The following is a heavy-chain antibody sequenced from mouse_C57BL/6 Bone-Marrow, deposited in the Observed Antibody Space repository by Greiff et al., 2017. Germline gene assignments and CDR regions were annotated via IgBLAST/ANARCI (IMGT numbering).Heavy chain of an antibody. Sequence: QVQLQQPGTELVKPGASVKLSCKASGYTFTSYWLHWVKQRPGQGLEWIGNINPSNGGTNYNEKFKSKATLTVDKSSSTAYMQLSSLTSEDSAVYYGARVGYGSSYPYFDYWGQGTTLTVSS. CDR3: ARVGYGSSYPYFDY. CDR1: GYTFTSYW. CDR2: INPSNGGT. J-gene: IGHJ2*01. V-gene: IGHV1-53*01. D-gene: IGHD1-1*01.